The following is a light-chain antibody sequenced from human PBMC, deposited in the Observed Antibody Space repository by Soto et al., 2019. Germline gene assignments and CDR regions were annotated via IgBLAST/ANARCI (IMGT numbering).Light chain of an antibody. CDR3: QHYNCYSEP. V-gene: IGKV1-5*03. CDR1: QTISSW. Sequence: MYMSAATVSVTKEDRVTITCRSSQTISSWLAWYQQKPGKAPKLLIYKASTLKSGVPSRFSGSGSGTEFTLTISCLQPDDFATYYCQHYNCYSEPFG. CDR2: KAS. J-gene: IGKJ2*01.